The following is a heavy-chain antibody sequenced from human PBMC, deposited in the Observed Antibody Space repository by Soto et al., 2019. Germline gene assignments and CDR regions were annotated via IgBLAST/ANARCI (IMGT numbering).Heavy chain of an antibody. J-gene: IGHJ1*01. CDR2: IYYSEST. D-gene: IGHD1-1*01. Sequence: SETLSLTCTVSGASLSSSSYYWGWIRQPPGKGLEWIGTIYYSESTYYNPSLEGRAAISVDTSKNQISLRLSSVTAADTALYYRARQGSGLQVPVAHFQYWGQGTLVTVSS. CDR1: GASLSSSSYY. V-gene: IGHV4-39*01. CDR3: ARQGSGLQVPVAHFQY.